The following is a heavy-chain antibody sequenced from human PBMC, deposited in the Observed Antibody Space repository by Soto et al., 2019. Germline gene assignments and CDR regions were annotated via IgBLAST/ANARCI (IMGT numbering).Heavy chain of an antibody. D-gene: IGHD2-15*01. CDR1: GFSFSDYY. V-gene: IGHV3-11*01. CDR2: TSSSGSTT. CDR3: ARNGYCSRDACSYGVDV. J-gene: IGHJ6*02. Sequence: QVQLVESGGGLVKPGGSLRLSCAASGFSFSDYYMSWIRQAPGKGLEWVSYTSSSGSTTYYADYVKGRFTVSRDNANDSLWLQVNSLRADDTAVYYCARNGYCSRDACSYGVDVWGQGTTFTVSS.